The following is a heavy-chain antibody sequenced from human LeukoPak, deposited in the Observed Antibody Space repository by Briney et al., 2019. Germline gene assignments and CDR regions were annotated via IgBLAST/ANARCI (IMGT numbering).Heavy chain of an antibody. V-gene: IGHV3-23*01. CDR3: AKDRGNWNSGVSDFDY. CDR1: GFTFSRYA. J-gene: IGHJ4*02. Sequence: PGGSLRLSCEASGFTFSRYAMSWVRQAPGKGLEWVSGISGSGGSTYYPDSVKGRFTISRDNSKNTLYLQMNSLRAEDTAVYYCAKDRGNWNSGVSDFDYWGQGTLVTVSS. CDR2: ISGSGGST. D-gene: IGHD1-7*01.